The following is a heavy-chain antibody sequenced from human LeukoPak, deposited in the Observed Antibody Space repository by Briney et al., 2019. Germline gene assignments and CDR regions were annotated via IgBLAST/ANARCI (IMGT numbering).Heavy chain of an antibody. CDR2: IYYSGST. Sequence: SETLSLTCTVSGGSISSGDYYWSWIRQPPGKGLEWIGYIYYSGSTYYNPSLKSRVTISVDTSKNQFSLKLSSVTAADTAVNYCARVRGDAFDIWGQGTMVTVSS. V-gene: IGHV4-30-4*01. CDR1: GGSISSGDYY. D-gene: IGHD3-10*01. J-gene: IGHJ3*02. CDR3: ARVRGDAFDI.